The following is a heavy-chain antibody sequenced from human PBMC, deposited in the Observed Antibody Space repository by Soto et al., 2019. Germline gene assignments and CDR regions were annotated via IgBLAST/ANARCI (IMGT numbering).Heavy chain of an antibody. CDR3: AKDILVALNEYYYYYYGMDV. CDR2: ISWDGGST. V-gene: IGHV3-43*01. D-gene: IGHD5-12*01. Sequence: GGSLRLSCAASGFTFDDYTMHWVRQAPGKGLEWVSLISWDGGSTYYADSVKGRFTISRDNSKNSLYLQMNSLRTEDTALYYCAKDILVALNEYYYYYYGMDVWGQGTTVTVSS. J-gene: IGHJ6*02. CDR1: GFTFDDYT.